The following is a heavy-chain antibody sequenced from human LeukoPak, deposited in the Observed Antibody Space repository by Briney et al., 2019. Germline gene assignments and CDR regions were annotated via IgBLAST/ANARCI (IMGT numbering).Heavy chain of an antibody. D-gene: IGHD6-13*01. V-gene: IGHV1-2*02. CDR2: INPNSGGT. CDR1: GYTFTGYY. J-gene: IGHJ3*02. Sequence: ASVKVSCKASGYTFTGYYMHWVRQAPGQGLEWMGWINPNSGGTNYAQKFQGRVTMTRDTSISTAYMELSRLRSDDTAVDYCASWTKQYSSSWEYDAFDIWGQGTMVTVSS. CDR3: ASWTKQYSSSWEYDAFDI.